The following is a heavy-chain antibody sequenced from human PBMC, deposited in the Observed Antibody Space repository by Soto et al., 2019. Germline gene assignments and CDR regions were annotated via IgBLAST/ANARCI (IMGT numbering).Heavy chain of an antibody. D-gene: IGHD4-17*01. J-gene: IGHJ6*02. Sequence: EVQLVESGGGLVKPGGSLRLSCAASGFTFSSYSMNWVRQAPGKGLEWVSSISNSGSYIYYADSVKGRFTISRDNDKKSPYLQMNSLRAEDTAVYYCASEPTVTTKGGGIDVWSQGSTVTVSS. V-gene: IGHV3-21*01. CDR2: ISNSGSYI. CDR1: GFTFSSYS. CDR3: ASEPTVTTKGGGIDV.